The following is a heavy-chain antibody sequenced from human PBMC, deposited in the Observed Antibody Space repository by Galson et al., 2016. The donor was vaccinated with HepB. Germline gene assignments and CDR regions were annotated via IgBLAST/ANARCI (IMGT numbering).Heavy chain of an antibody. CDR1: GFTVSSNY. D-gene: IGHD3-3*01. V-gene: IGHV3-53*01. CDR2: MYSGGSP. Sequence: SLRLSCAASGFTVSSNYMSWVRQAPGKGLEWVSIMYSGGSPFYADSVKGRFTISRDTSRSTLYLQMNSLRAEDTAVYYCTRDRGFWSGYSGASYRYGMDVWGQGTTVTVSS. J-gene: IGHJ6*02. CDR3: TRDRGFWSGYSGASYRYGMDV.